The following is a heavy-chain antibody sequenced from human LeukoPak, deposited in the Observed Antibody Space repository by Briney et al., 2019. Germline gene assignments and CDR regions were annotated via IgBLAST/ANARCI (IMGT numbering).Heavy chain of an antibody. J-gene: IGHJ4*02. V-gene: IGHV1-2*02. CDR3: ARFGTVTYDY. CDR2: INPNSGGT. Sequence: GASVKVSCKASGGTFSSYAISWVRQAPGQGLEWMGWINPNSGGTNYAQKFQGRVTMTRDTSISTAYMELSRLRSDDTAVYYCARFGTVTYDYWGQGTLVTVSS. CDR1: GGTFSSYA. D-gene: IGHD4-17*01.